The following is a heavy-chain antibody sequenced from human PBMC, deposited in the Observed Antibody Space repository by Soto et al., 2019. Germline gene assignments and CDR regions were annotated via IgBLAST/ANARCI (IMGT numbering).Heavy chain of an antibody. CDR2: IYYTWKT. D-gene: IGHD1-7*01. CDR1: GDSLNIGGYY. J-gene: IGHJ5*02. V-gene: IGHV4-31*03. CDR3: ARDGHSNWNYLDP. Sequence: QVQLQESGPGLVKPSQTLSLTCTVSGDSLNIGGYYWTWIRQRPGKGLEWLGYIYYTWKTNYNPYLKSRLGMSVDTSKNQFSLKLSSVTVADTAVYYCARDGHSNWNYLDPWGQGTLVTVSS.